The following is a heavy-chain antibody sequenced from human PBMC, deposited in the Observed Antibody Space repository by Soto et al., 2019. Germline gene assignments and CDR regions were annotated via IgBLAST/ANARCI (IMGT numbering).Heavy chain of an antibody. V-gene: IGHV4-59*01. CDR3: AREGLTGTIGLYYYYGLDV. Sequence: QVQLQESGPGLVKPSETLSLTCTVSGGSISSYYWNWIRQPPGKGLEWIGYIYYSGSTNYNSSLKSRDTISVDTSKDQFSLKLSSVTAADTAVYYCAREGLTGTIGLYYYYGLDVWGQGTTVTVSS. CDR2: IYYSGST. D-gene: IGHD1-7*01. J-gene: IGHJ6*02. CDR1: GGSISSYY.